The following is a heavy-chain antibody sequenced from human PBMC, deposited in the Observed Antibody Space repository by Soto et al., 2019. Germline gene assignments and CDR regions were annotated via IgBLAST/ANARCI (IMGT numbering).Heavy chain of an antibody. CDR1: GGSISSSSYY. J-gene: IGHJ4*02. Sequence: PSETLSLTCTVSGGSISSSSYYWGWIRQPPGKGLEWIGSIYYSGSTYYNPSLKSRVTISVDTSKNQFSLKLSSVTAADTAVYYCARDTVQRDDYFDYWGQGTLVTRLL. CDR3: ARDTVQRDDYFDY. CDR2: IYYSGST. V-gene: IGHV4-39*02.